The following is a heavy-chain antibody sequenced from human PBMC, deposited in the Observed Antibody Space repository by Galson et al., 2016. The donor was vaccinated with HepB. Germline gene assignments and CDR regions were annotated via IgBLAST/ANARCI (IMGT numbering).Heavy chain of an antibody. Sequence: SETLSLTCDVYGGSFRDYSWTWIRQPPGKGLEWVGDSNHSGNTNYSPSLESRVTISVDMSKQQFSLRLTSLSAADAGVYYCARGRKTHDYYGIDVWGQGTTVIVSS. CDR3: ARGRKTHDYYGIDV. D-gene: IGHD1-14*01. CDR2: SNHSGNT. J-gene: IGHJ6*02. CDR1: GGSFRDYS. V-gene: IGHV4-34*01.